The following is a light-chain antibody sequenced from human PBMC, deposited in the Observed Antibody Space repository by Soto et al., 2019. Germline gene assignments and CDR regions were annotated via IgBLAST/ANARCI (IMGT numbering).Light chain of an antibody. CDR1: QSISSW. V-gene: IGKV1-5*03. CDR2: KAS. J-gene: IGKJ1*01. CDR3: QQYNCYWT. Sequence: DIQMTQSPSTLSVSVGDRVTITCRASQSISSWLAWYQQKPGKAPKLLIYKASSSESGVPTRFSGSGSGTESTLTSSRLQADDFATYYCQQYNCYWTFGQGTKVEIK.